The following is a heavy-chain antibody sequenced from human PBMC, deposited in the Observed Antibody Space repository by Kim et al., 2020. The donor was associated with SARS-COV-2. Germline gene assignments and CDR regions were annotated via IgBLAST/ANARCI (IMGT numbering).Heavy chain of an antibody. CDR1: GFTFDDYA. J-gene: IGHJ4*02. D-gene: IGHD3-10*01. Sequence: GGSLRLSCAASGFTFDDYAMHWVRQAPGKGLEWVSGISWNSGSIGYADSVKGRFTISRDNAKNSLYLQMNSLRAVDTALYYCASGGSGSYKDYWGQGTLVTVSS. CDR3: ASGGSGSYKDY. V-gene: IGHV3-9*01. CDR2: ISWNSGSI.